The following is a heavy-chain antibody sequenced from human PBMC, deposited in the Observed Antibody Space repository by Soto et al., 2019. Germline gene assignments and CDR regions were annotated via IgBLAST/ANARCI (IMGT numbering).Heavy chain of an antibody. CDR1: GGSISSGDYY. Sequence: QVQLQESGPGLMKPSQTLSLTCSVSGGSISSGDYYWNWIRQSPGKGLELIGSIFYTGKTHYNPSLKSRLTISVDASKNEFSLRLSSVTAADTALYYCARTEDGYNTNFEYWGQGALVTVSS. CDR2: IFYTGKT. D-gene: IGHD5-18*01. CDR3: ARTEDGYNTNFEY. J-gene: IGHJ4*02. V-gene: IGHV4-30-4*01.